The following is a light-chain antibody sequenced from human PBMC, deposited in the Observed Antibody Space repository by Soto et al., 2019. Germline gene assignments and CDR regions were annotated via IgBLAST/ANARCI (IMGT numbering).Light chain of an antibody. CDR2: EVS. V-gene: IGLV2-8*01. J-gene: IGLJ1*01. CDR3: SSYAGSNNLYV. Sequence: QSALTQPASASGSPGQSVTISCTGTSSDVGGYNSVSWYQQHPGKAPKLMIYEVSKRPSGVPDRFSGSKSGNTASLTVSGLQAEDEADYYCSSYAGSNNLYVFGTGTKVTVL. CDR1: SSDVGGYNS.